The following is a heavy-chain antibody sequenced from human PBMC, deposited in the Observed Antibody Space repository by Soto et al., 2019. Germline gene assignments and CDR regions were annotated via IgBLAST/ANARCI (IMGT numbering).Heavy chain of an antibody. CDR3: ASASIAVAGTQAGYYFDY. J-gene: IGHJ4*02. CDR2: INPSGGST. Sequence: ASVKVSCKAPGYTFTSYYMHWVRQAPGQGLEWMGIINPSGGSTSYAQKFQGRVTMTRDTSTSTVYMELSSLRSEDTAVYYCASASIAVAGTQAGYYFDYWGQGTLVTVSS. CDR1: GYTFTSYY. D-gene: IGHD6-19*01. V-gene: IGHV1-46*01.